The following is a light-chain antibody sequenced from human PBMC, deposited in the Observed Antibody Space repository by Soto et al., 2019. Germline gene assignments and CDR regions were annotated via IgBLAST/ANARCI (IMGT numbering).Light chain of an antibody. CDR1: RSVRSY. CDR3: HQRSKWPLT. CDR2: AAS. Sequence: EIVLTQSAASLSLCPGERASFXCRASRSVRSYFAWLQQKPRRSPRLRIYAASNTAPDSPARFSGSGSATDFTPTISSLDPEDSAVYYCHQRSKWPLTFGGGTKVDI. J-gene: IGKJ4*01. V-gene: IGKV3-11*01.